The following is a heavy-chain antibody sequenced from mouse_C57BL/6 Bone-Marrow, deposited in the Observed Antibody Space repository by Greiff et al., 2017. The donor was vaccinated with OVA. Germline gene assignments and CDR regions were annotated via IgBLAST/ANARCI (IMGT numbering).Heavy chain of an antibody. CDR3: AIITTVAPYAMDY. J-gene: IGHJ4*01. CDR2: IDPSDSET. V-gene: IGHV1-52*01. CDR1: GYTFTSYW. Sequence: VQLQQPGAELVRPGSSVKLSCKASGYTFTSYWMHWVKQRPIQGLEWIGNIDPSDSETHYNQKFKDKATLPVDKSYSTAYMQLGSLTSEDSAVYYCAIITTVAPYAMDYWGQGTSVTVSS. D-gene: IGHD1-1*01.